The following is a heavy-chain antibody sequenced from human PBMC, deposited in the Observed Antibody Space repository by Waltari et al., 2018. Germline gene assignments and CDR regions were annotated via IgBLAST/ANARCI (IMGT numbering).Heavy chain of an antibody. D-gene: IGHD4-17*01. Sequence: EVQLVESGGGLVKPGGSLRLSCAASGFTFSSYSMNWVRQAPGKGLEWVSAISGSGGSTYYADSVKGRFTISRDNSKNTLYLQMNSLRAEDTAVYYCAKSPIPPSSIYGGKPEGFDYWGQGTLVTVSS. CDR3: AKSPIPPSSIYGGKPEGFDY. V-gene: IGHV3-23*04. CDR1: GFTFSSYS. CDR2: ISGSGGST. J-gene: IGHJ4*02.